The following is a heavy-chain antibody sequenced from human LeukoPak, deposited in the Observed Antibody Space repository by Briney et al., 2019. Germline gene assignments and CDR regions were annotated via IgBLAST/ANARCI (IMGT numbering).Heavy chain of an antibody. Sequence: SETLSLTCTVSGGSLSGFYWSWIRQPPGKGLEWIGYVYYSGNTNYNPSLKSQVTISVDTSKNQFSLKLTSVTAADTAMYYCARGMGMSDYWGQGTLVTVSS. CDR2: VYYSGNT. D-gene: IGHD1-26*01. J-gene: IGHJ4*02. V-gene: IGHV4-59*01. CDR1: GGSLSGFY. CDR3: ARGMGMSDY.